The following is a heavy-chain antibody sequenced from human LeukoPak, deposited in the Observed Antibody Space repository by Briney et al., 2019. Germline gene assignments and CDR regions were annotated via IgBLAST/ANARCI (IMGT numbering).Heavy chain of an antibody. CDR2: VYYSGST. J-gene: IGHJ4*02. D-gene: IGHD2-2*01. CDR1: RGSINRYY. Sequence: PSETLSLTRTVSRGSINRYYCSWIRQPPWKGLEGMGYVYYSGSTSYNPSRRGRVTTSVQTSKNQFLLKLSSVTAEDTAIYYCARHCGSTSCYGTPIFDYWGQGTLVTVS. V-gene: IGHV4-59*08. CDR3: ARHCGSTSCYGTPIFDY.